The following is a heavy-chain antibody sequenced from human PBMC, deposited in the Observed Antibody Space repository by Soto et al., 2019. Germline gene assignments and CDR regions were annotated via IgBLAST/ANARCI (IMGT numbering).Heavy chain of an antibody. CDR1: GGSISSGGYS. CDR2: IYHSGST. Sequence: SDTLYLTCAVSGGSISSGGYSWGWIRQPPGKGLEWIGYIYHSGSTYYNPSLKSRVTISVDRSKNQFSLRLSSVTAADTAVYYCARVPDYWRQGTLVTVSS. J-gene: IGHJ4*02. V-gene: IGHV4-30-2*01. CDR3: ARVPDY.